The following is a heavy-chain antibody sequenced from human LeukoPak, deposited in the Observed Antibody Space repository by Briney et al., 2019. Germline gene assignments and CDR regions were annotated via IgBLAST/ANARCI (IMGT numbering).Heavy chain of an antibody. D-gene: IGHD6-19*01. V-gene: IGHV3-9*01. CDR3: AKAPTIAVAGPYYFDY. Sequence: GGSLRLSCAVSGFTFDDYAMHWVRQVPGKGLEWVSGINWNSDSIGYADSVKGRFTTSRDNAKNSLYLQMNSLRAEDTALYYCAKAPTIAVAGPYYFDYWGQGILVTVSS. CDR2: INWNSDSI. J-gene: IGHJ4*02. CDR1: GFTFDDYA.